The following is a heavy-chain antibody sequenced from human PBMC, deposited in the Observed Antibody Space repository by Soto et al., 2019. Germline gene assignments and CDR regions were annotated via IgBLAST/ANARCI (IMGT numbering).Heavy chain of an antibody. Sequence: ASVKVSCKASGYSVTSYGFTWARQAPGQGLQWIGRISAYNGNTEYAQNVQDRVTLTADISTSTAYMDLRSLSSGDTAVYFCARDSNPFGVVIRQPGAHNYGMDVWGQGTTVTVSS. CDR2: ISAYNGNT. V-gene: IGHV1-18*04. J-gene: IGHJ6*02. D-gene: IGHD3-3*01. CDR1: GYSVTSYG. CDR3: ARDSNPFGVVIRQPGAHNYGMDV.